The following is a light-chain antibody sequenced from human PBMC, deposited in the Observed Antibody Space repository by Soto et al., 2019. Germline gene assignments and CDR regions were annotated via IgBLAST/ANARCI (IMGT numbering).Light chain of an antibody. J-gene: IGLJ2*01. Sequence: QSALTQPPSASGSPGQSVTISCTGTSSDVGYYNYVSWYQQHPGKAPKLMIYEVTKRPSGVPDRCSGSKSGNTASLTVSGLQAEDEADYYCCSYAGSNNFVLFGGGTKLTVL. CDR2: EVT. CDR1: SSDVGYYNY. CDR3: CSYAGSNNFVL. V-gene: IGLV2-8*01.